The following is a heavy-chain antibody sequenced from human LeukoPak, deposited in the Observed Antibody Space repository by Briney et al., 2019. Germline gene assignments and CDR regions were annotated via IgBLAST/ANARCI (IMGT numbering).Heavy chain of an antibody. Sequence: GGSLRLSCAAPGFSFSDYYMSWIREAPGKGLEWVSYISSSGSTRYYADSAKGRFTISRDNDKNSLYLQMNSLRAEDTAVYYCARERGIAARSFDYWGQGTLVTVSS. CDR1: GFSFSDYY. CDR3: ARERGIAARSFDY. D-gene: IGHD6-6*01. CDR2: ISSSGSTR. J-gene: IGHJ4*02. V-gene: IGHV3-11*01.